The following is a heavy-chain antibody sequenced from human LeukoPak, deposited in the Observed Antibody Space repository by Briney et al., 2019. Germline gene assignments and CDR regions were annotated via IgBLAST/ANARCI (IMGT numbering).Heavy chain of an antibody. Sequence: PGGSLRLSCAASGFTFSSYGMHWVRQAPGKGLEWVAVISYDGSNKYYADSVKGRFTISRDNSKNTLYLQMNSLRAEDTAVYYCSVAAESYYGMDVWGKGTTVTVSS. J-gene: IGHJ6*04. D-gene: IGHD2-15*01. CDR3: SVAAESYYGMDV. V-gene: IGHV3-30*03. CDR2: ISYDGSNK. CDR1: GFTFSSYG.